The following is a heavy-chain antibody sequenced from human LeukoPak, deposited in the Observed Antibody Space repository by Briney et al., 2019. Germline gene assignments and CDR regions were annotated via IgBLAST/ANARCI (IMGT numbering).Heavy chain of an antibody. CDR1: GGSFSGYY. CDR2: IYYSGST. Sequence: SETLSLTCAVYGGSFSGYYWSWIRQPPGKGLEWIGSIYYSGSTYYNPSLKSRVTISVDTSKNQFSLKLSSVTAADTAVYYCASGGAYSSGRVGHDAFDIWGQGTMVTVSS. V-gene: IGHV4-34*01. J-gene: IGHJ3*02. CDR3: ASGGAYSSGRVGHDAFDI. D-gene: IGHD6-19*01.